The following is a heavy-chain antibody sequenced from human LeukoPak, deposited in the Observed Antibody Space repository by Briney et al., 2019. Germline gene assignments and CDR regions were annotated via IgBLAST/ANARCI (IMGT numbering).Heavy chain of an antibody. CDR2: ISYDGSNK. Sequence: PGGSLRLSCAASGFTFSSYAMLWVRQAPGKGLEWVAVISYDGSNKYYADSVKGRFTISRDNSKNTLYLQMNSLRAEDTAVYYCARARARYNWSPFDYWGQGTLVTVSS. CDR1: GFTFSSYA. CDR3: ARARARYNWSPFDY. J-gene: IGHJ4*02. V-gene: IGHV3-30-3*01. D-gene: IGHD1-20*01.